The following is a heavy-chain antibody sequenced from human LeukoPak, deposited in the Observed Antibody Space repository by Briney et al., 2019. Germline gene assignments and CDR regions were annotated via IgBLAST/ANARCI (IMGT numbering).Heavy chain of an antibody. CDR2: IYYSGST. D-gene: IGHD5-18*01. CDR3: ARTPDTAMVEGHWYFDL. V-gene: IGHV4-59*12. Sequence: PSETLSLTCTVSGGSISSYYWSWIRQPPGKGLEWIGYIYYSGSTNYNPSLKSRVTISVDTSKNQFSLKLSSVTPEDTAVYYCARTPDTAMVEGHWYFDLWGRGTLVTVSS. CDR1: GGSISSYY. J-gene: IGHJ2*01.